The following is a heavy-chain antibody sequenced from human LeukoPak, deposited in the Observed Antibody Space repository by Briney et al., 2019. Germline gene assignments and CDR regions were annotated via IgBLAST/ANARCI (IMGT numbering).Heavy chain of an antibody. J-gene: IGHJ5*02. CDR2: ISSSRSYT. D-gene: IGHD4-23*01. CDR1: GFTFSDYY. V-gene: IGHV3-11*06. CDR3: AREASVERWFDP. Sequence: GGSLRLSCAASGFTFSDYYMSWIRQAPGKGLEWVSYISSSRSYTNYADSVKGRFTISRDNAKNSLYLQMNSLRAEDTAVYYCAREASVERWFDPWGQGTLVTVSS.